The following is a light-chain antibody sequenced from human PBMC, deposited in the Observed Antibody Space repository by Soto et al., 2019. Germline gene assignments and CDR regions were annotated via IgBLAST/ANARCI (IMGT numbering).Light chain of an antibody. CDR2: EVS. Sequence: QSALTLPPSASGSPGQSVTISCTGTSSDIGAYNYVSWYQQHPGKAPKLMIHEVSKRPSGVPDRFSGSKSGNTASLTVSGLQAEDEADYYCSSYAGSNDRWVFGGGTKLTVL. CDR3: SSYAGSNDRWV. J-gene: IGLJ3*02. V-gene: IGLV2-8*01. CDR1: SSDIGAYNY.